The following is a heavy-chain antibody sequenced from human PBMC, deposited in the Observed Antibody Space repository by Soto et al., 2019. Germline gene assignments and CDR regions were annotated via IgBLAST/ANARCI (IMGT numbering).Heavy chain of an antibody. Sequence: GGSLRLSCAASGFTFSSYAMSWVRQAPGEGLEWVSAISGGGSNTYDADSVKGRFTISRDNFKNTLYLQMNSLRAEDTALYYCATTRGYFDYWGQGTLVTVSS. CDR2: ISGGGSNT. J-gene: IGHJ4*02. D-gene: IGHD1-26*01. V-gene: IGHV3-23*01. CDR1: GFTFSSYA. CDR3: ATTRGYFDY.